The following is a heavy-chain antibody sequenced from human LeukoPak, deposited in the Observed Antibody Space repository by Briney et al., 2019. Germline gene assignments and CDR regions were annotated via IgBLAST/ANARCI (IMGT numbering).Heavy chain of an antibody. CDR1: GFTFSSYW. CDR3: AKDGTQWLAQNDY. CDR2: INSDGSST. D-gene: IGHD6-19*01. Sequence: GGSLRLSCAASGFTFSSYWMHWVRQAPGKGLVWVSRINSDGSSTSYADSVKGRFTISRDNAKNTLYLQMNSLRAEDTAVYYCAKDGTQWLAQNDYWGQGTLVTVSS. J-gene: IGHJ4*02. V-gene: IGHV3-74*01.